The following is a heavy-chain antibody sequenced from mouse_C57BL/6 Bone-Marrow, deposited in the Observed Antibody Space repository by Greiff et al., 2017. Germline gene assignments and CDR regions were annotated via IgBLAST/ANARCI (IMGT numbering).Heavy chain of an antibody. CDR1: GYTFTDYN. Sequence: VQHQQSGPELVKPGASVKMSCKASGYTFTDYNMHWVKQSHGKSLEWIGYINPNNGGTSYNQKFKGKATLTVNKSSSTAYMELRSLTSEDSAVYYCASVYDYDGYWGQGTTLTVSS. J-gene: IGHJ2*01. CDR3: ASVYDYDGY. CDR2: INPNNGGT. D-gene: IGHD2-4*01. V-gene: IGHV1-22*01.